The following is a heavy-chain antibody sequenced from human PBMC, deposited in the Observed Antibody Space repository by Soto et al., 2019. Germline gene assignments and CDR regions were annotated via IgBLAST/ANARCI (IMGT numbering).Heavy chain of an antibody. Sequence: QVQLVESGGGVVQPGRSLRLSCAASGFTFSSYAMHWVRQAPGKGLEWVAVISYDGSNKYYADSVKGRFTISRDNSKNTLYLQMNGLKPEDTAVYYCARDRSGDYIGGDWFDPWGQGTLVTVSS. J-gene: IGHJ5*02. V-gene: IGHV3-30-3*01. CDR1: GFTFSSYA. CDR3: ARDRSGDYIGGDWFDP. CDR2: ISYDGSNK. D-gene: IGHD4-17*01.